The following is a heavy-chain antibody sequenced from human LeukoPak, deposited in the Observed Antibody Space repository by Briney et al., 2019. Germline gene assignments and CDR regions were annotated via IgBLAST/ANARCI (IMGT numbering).Heavy chain of an antibody. CDR3: AKARLMAAPFYYYGMDV. V-gene: IGHV3-9*01. CDR2: ISWNSGAK. Sequence: PGGSLRLSCAASGFTFSSSAMSWVRQAPRKGLEWVSGISWNSGAKAYADSVRGRFTISRDNAKNSLYLQMNSLRGEDTALYYCAKARLMAAPFYYYGMDVWGPGTTVTVSS. D-gene: IGHD5-24*01. CDR1: GFTFSSSA. J-gene: IGHJ6*02.